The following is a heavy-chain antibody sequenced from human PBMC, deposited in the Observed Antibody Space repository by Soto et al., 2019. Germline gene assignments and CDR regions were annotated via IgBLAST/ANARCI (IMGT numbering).Heavy chain of an antibody. CDR3: ERDREYSGYKYYFDY. V-gene: IGHV3-64*01. Sequence: EVQLVESGGGLVQPGGSLRLSCAASGFTFSSYAMHWVRQAPGKGLEYVSAIRSNGGSTYYANSVKGRFTISRDNSKNTLYSQMGSLRAEDMAVYYCERDREYSGYKYYFDYWGQGTLVTVSS. CDR2: IRSNGGST. D-gene: IGHD5-12*01. CDR1: GFTFSSYA. J-gene: IGHJ4*02.